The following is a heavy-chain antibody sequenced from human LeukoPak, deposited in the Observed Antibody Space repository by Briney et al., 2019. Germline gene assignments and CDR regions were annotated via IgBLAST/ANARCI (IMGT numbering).Heavy chain of an antibody. CDR2: IYYSGST. Sequence: NPSETLSLTCTVSGGSISSSSYYWSWIRQPPGKGLEWIGYIYYSGSTNYNPSLKSRVTISVDTSKNQFSLKLSSVTAADTAVYYCARQGPSTYYDFWSGYSWFDPWGQGTLVTVSS. CDR3: ARQGPSTYYDFWSGYSWFDP. CDR1: GGSISSSSYY. V-gene: IGHV4-61*05. J-gene: IGHJ5*02. D-gene: IGHD3-3*01.